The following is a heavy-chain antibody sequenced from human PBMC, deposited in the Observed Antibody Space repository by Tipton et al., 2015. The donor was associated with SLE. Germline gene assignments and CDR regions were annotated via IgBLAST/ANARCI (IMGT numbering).Heavy chain of an antibody. CDR3: ARDELSGSYYGIDF. J-gene: IGHJ4*02. V-gene: IGHV3-21*01. CDR2: ISGSSSYI. CDR1: GFTFSNYG. Sequence: SLRLSCAASGFTFSNYGMSWVRQAPGKGLEWVSSISGSSSYIYYADSVKGRFTISRDNANNSLYLEMNSLSAEDTAVYFCARDELSGSYYGIDFWGQGTLVTVSS. D-gene: IGHD1-26*01.